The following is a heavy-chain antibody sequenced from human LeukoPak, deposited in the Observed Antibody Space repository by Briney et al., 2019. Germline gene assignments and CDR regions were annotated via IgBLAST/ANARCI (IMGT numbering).Heavy chain of an antibody. V-gene: IGHV4-39*01. CDR2: IYYSGST. J-gene: IGHJ4*02. Sequence: PSETLSLTCTVFGGSISSSSYYWGWIRQPPGKGLEWIGSIYYSGSTYYNPSLKSRVTISVDTSKNQFSLKLSSVTAADTAVYYCARQSRDGYNYKGNHFDYWGQGTLVTVSS. CDR1: GGSISSSSYY. D-gene: IGHD5-24*01. CDR3: ARQSRDGYNYKGNHFDY.